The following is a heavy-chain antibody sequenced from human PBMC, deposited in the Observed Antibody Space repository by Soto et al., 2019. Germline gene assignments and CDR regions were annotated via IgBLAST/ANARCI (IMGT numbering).Heavy chain of an antibody. V-gene: IGHV1-18*01. CDR2: ISAYNGNT. CDR1: GYTFTSYG. D-gene: IGHD3-10*01. J-gene: IGHJ4*02. CDR3: ARDFEVRGVIGMDY. Sequence: GASVKVSCKASGYTFTSYGISWVRQAPGQGLEWMGWISAYNGNTNYAQKLQGRVTMTTDTSTSTAYMELRSLRSDDTAVYYCARDFEVRGVIGMDYWGQGTLVTVSS.